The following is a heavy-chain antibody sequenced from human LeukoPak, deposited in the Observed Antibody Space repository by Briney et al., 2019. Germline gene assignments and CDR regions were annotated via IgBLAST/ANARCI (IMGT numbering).Heavy chain of an antibody. CDR3: ARGSILKRSAYYYDSTPLDAFDI. CDR2: ISGSGNSI. CDR1: GFTFNNYD. D-gene: IGHD3-22*01. J-gene: IGHJ3*02. V-gene: IGHV3-48*01. Sequence: GGSLRLSCAASGFTFNNYDMNWVRQAPGKGLEWISKISGSGNSIYYADSVRGRFTISRDNAKNLLYLQMNDLRVEDTAVYYCARGSILKRSAYYYDSTPLDAFDIWGQGTMVTVSS.